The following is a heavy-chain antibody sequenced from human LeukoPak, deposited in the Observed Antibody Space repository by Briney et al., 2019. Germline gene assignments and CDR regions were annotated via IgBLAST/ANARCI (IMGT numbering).Heavy chain of an antibody. CDR3: ARRGYSSSWYFDY. V-gene: IGHV3-21*01. CDR1: GITFSTYD. D-gene: IGHD6-13*01. CDR2: ISSSSSYI. J-gene: IGHJ4*02. Sequence: GGSLRLSCAASGITFSTYDMNWVRQAPGKGLEWVSSISSSSSYIYYADSVKGRFTISRDNAKNSLYLQMNSLRAEDTAVYYCARRGYSSSWYFDYWGQGTLVTVSS.